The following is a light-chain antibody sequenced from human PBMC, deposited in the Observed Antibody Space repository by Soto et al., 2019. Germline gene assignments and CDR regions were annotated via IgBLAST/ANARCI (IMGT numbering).Light chain of an antibody. CDR2: DVN. CDR3: SSYASSSTPVV. V-gene: IGLV2-14*01. Sequence: QSALTQPASVSGSPGQSIAISCTGTSSDVGGYNFVSWYLQHPGKAPKLIIYDVNYRPSGVSNRFSGSKSGNTASLTISGRQAEDEADYYCSSYASSSTPVVFGGGTKLTVL. CDR1: SSDVGGYNF. J-gene: IGLJ2*01.